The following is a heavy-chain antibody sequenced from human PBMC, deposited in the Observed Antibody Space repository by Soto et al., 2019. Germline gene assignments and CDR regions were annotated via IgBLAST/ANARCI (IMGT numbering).Heavy chain of an antibody. D-gene: IGHD6-13*01. CDR1: GFNFNYYT. CDR2: IGVNVGHI. V-gene: IGHV3-21*01. CDR3: AKWQQLK. Sequence: GGSLRLSCVASGFNFNYYTMTWVRQAPGKGLEWVASIGVNVGHIFYADLVKGRVTISRDDSRKTLFLQMNSLKVEDTAVYYCAKWQQLKWGQGTLVTGSS. J-gene: IGHJ4*02.